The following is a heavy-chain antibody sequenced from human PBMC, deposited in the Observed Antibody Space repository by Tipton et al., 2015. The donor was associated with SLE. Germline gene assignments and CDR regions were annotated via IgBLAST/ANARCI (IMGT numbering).Heavy chain of an antibody. CDR2: IYTSGST. D-gene: IGHD3-10*01. V-gene: IGHV4-4*07. J-gene: IGHJ6*02. CDR1: GGSFSGYY. Sequence: TLSLTCAVYGGSFSGYYWSWIRQPAGKGLEWIGHIYTSGSTNYNPSLKSRVTISVDTSKNQFSLKLSSVTAADTAVYYCARDGWGITMVQDGMDVWGQGTTVTVSS. CDR3: ARDGWGITMVQDGMDV.